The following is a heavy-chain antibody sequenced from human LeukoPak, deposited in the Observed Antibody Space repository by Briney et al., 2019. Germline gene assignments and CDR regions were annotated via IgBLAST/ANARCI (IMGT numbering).Heavy chain of an antibody. CDR3: AKGGWLDD. D-gene: IGHD6-19*01. CDR1: GFNFNKYD. CDR2: ITGRSDKT. Sequence: GGSLRLSCAASGFNFNKYDMTWARQAPGKGLEWVSTITGRSDKTYYTDSVKGRFVTSRDNSKDTLYLQMNSLRAEDTALYYCAKGGWLDDLGQGALVTVYS. J-gene: IGHJ4*02. V-gene: IGHV3-23*01.